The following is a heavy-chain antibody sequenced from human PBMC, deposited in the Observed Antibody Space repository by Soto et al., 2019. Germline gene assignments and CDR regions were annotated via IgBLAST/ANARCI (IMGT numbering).Heavy chain of an antibody. V-gene: IGHV4-39*02. J-gene: IGHJ4*02. CDR2: IYYSGDT. CDR1: GGSISSSSYY. D-gene: IGHD2-15*01. Sequence: PSETLSLTCTVSGGSISSSSYYWGWIRQSPGKGLEWIGTIYYSGDTYYNPSLKSRVTMSVDTSTNHFSLKLSSVTAADTAVYYCGRRRCSGGSCFFDYWGQGTLVTVSS. CDR3: GRRRCSGGSCFFDY.